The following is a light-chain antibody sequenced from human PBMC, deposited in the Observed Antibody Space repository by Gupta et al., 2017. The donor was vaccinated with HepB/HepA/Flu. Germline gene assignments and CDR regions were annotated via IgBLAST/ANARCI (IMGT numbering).Light chain of an antibody. CDR3: QQSYETPWT. CDR2: AAS. V-gene: IGKV1-39*01. Sequence: DLHLSPSPSSLSASVGDRVTITCRASQSISSYLNWYQQKPGKAPKLLIYAASSLQSGVPARFSGSGSGTDFTLTISSLEPEDFAAYSCQQSYETPWTFGQGTKVEIK. J-gene: IGKJ1*01. CDR1: QSISSY.